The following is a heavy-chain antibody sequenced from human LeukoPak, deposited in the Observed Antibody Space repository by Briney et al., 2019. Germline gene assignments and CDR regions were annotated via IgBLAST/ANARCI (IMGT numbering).Heavy chain of an antibody. V-gene: IGHV4-61*02. D-gene: IGHD6-19*01. CDR2: IYTSGST. CDR3: ARGYSSGWAKFDY. J-gene: IGHJ4*02. CDR1: GGSIRSTSYY. Sequence: PSETLSLTCTVSGGSIRSTSYYWSWIRQPAGKGLEWIGRIYTSGSTNYNPSLKSRVTMSVDTSKNQFSLKLSSVTAADTAVYYCARGYSSGWAKFDYWGQGTLVTVSS.